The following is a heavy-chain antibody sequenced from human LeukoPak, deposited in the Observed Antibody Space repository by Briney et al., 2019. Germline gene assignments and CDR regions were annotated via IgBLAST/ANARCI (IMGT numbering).Heavy chain of an antibody. CDR1: GGSISSSSYY. J-gene: IGHJ4*02. CDR3: ANSWLPDY. V-gene: IGHV4-39*07. Sequence: PSETLSLTCTVSGGSISSSSYYWGWIRQPPGKGLEWIGSIYYSGSTYYNPSLKSRVTISVDTSKNQFSLKLSSVTAADTAVYYCANSWLPDYWGQGTLVTVSS. CDR2: IYYSGST. D-gene: IGHD6-13*01.